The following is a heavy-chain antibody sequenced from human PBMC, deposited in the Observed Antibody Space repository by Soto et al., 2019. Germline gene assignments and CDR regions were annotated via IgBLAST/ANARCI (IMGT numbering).Heavy chain of an antibody. CDR2: INHSGST. CDR1: GGSFSGYY. V-gene: IGHV4-34*01. J-gene: IGHJ6*02. Sequence: KPSETLSLTCAVYGGSFSGYYWSWIRQPPGKGLEWIGEINHSGSTNYNPSLKSRVTISVDTSKNQFSLKLSSVTAADTAVYYCAGGGRYCSGGSCYPSSTYYYYGMDVWGQGTTVTVSS. D-gene: IGHD2-15*01. CDR3: AGGGRYCSGGSCYPSSTYYYYGMDV.